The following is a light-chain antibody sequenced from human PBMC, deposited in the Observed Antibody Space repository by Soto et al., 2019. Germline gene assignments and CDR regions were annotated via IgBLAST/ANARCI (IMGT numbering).Light chain of an antibody. CDR1: QSISSW. CDR2: KAS. J-gene: IGKJ1*01. V-gene: IGKV1-5*03. CDR3: QQYNSNIGT. Sequence: DIQMTQSPSTLSASVGDRVTITCRASQSISSWLAWYQQKPGKAPKLLIYKASSLESGVPSRFSGSGSGAEFSFTITSMQHDDFATYYCQQYNSNIGTFGQGTKVEIK.